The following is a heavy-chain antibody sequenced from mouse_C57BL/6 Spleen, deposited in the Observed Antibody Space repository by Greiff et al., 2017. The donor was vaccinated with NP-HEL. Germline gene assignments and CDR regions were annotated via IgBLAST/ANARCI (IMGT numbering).Heavy chain of an antibody. CDR1: GFNIKNTY. CDR3: APYYYGSSPFAY. D-gene: IGHD1-1*01. V-gene: IGHV14-3*01. J-gene: IGHJ3*01. CDR2: IDPANGNT. Sequence: VQLQQSVAELVRPGASVKLSCTASGFNIKNTYMHWVKQRPEQGLEWIGRIDPANGNTKYAPKFQGKATITADTPSNTAYLQLSSLTSEDAAIYYCAPYYYGSSPFAYWGQGTLVTVSA.